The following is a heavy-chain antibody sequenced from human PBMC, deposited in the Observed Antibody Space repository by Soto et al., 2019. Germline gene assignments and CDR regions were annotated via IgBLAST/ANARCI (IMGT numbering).Heavy chain of an antibody. Sequence: QVQLVQSGAEVKKPGSSVKVSCKASGGTFSSYAISWVRQAPGQGLEWMGGIIPIFGTANYAQKFQGRVTITADKSTSTAYRELSSLRSEDTAVYYCARGRYYDFWSGYYTTGNYYYYGMDVWGQGTTVTVSS. J-gene: IGHJ6*02. CDR3: ARGRYYDFWSGYYTTGNYYYYGMDV. V-gene: IGHV1-69*06. CDR1: GGTFSSYA. D-gene: IGHD3-3*01. CDR2: IIPIFGTA.